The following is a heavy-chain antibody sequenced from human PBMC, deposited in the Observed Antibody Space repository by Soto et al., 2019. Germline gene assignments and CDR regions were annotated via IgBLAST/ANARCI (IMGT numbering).Heavy chain of an antibody. CDR1: GASLGGFH. CDR3: ARSPLGYDYVRQTWREVGDSFDI. Sequence: SETLSLTCAIYGASLGGFHWTWLRQAPGKGLEWIGELIHGGSTNYNPSHKGRVSFSLDTSKNQFSLHLMSVTAADTGVYYCARSPLGYDYVRQTWREVGDSFDIWGRGTLVTVSS. V-gene: IGHV4-34*12. D-gene: IGHD3-16*01. J-gene: IGHJ3*02. CDR2: LIHGGST.